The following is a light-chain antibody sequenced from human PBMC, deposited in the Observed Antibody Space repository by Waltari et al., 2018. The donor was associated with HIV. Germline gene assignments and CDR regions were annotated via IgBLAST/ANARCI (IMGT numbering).Light chain of an antibody. Sequence: QSALTQPASVSASPGQSITIPCTGTSSDIGNYDLVSWYQQRPGKAPKLMIYEVNKWPSGVSNRFSGSKSGITASLTISGLQAEDEADYYCCSYVTTGTWVFGGGTKLTVL. CDR1: SSDIGNYDL. J-gene: IGLJ3*02. CDR3: CSYVTTGTWV. CDR2: EVN. V-gene: IGLV2-23*02.